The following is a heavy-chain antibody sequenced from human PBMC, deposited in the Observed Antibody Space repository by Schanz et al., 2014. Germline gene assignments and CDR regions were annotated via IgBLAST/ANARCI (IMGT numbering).Heavy chain of an antibody. CDR1: GFSFSDYG. Sequence: QVQLVESGGGLVKPGRSLRLSCAGSGFSFSDYGMHWVRQAPGRGLEWVAVISYHGSEKYYADSVKGRFTVSRDNSKNTVYLHMNSLRDEDTAVYYCAKDMNREATAPESWGQGTLVVVSS. D-gene: IGHD5-12*01. CDR2: ISYHGSEK. J-gene: IGHJ5*02. CDR3: AKDMNREATAPES. V-gene: IGHV3-30*18.